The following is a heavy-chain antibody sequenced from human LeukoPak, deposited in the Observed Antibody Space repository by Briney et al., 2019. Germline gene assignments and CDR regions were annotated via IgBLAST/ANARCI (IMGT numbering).Heavy chain of an antibody. V-gene: IGHV3-30*03. CDR1: GFTFSSYG. J-gene: IGHJ4*02. D-gene: IGHD2-15*01. CDR2: ISYDGSNK. Sequence: PGGSLRLSCAASGFTFSSYGMHWVRQAPGKGLEWVAVISYDGSNKYYADSVKGRFTISRDNAKNSLYLQMNSLRAGDTAVYYCASQQPNYEFRVRVAATRGLGLDYWGQGTLVTVSS. CDR3: ASQQPNYEFRVRVAATRGLGLDY.